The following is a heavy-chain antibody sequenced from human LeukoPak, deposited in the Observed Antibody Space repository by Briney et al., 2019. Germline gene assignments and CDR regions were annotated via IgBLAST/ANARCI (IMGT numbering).Heavy chain of an antibody. Sequence: GGSLRLSCAASGFTFSNYWMTWVRQAPGKGLEWVANIEQDGSEKYYVDSVKGRFTISRDNAKNSLYLQMNSLRAEDTAVCSCARQPLFPHRFDPWGQGALVTVSS. CDR3: ARQPLFPHRFDP. V-gene: IGHV3-7*04. J-gene: IGHJ5*02. CDR2: IEQDGSEK. CDR1: GFTFSNYW.